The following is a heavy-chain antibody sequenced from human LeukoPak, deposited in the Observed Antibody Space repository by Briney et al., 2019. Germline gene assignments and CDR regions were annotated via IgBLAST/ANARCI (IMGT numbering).Heavy chain of an antibody. D-gene: IGHD6-19*01. CDR2: TSYDGSYK. CDR3: AKMGMAVAVMYNWFDP. V-gene: IGHV3-30*18. Sequence: GGSLRLSCAASGFTFSSYGMHRVRQAPGKGLEWVAVTSYDGSYKYYADSVKGRFTISRDNSKNTLYLQMNSLRAEDTAVYYCAKMGMAVAVMYNWFDPWGQGTLVTVSS. CDR1: GFTFSSYG. J-gene: IGHJ5*02.